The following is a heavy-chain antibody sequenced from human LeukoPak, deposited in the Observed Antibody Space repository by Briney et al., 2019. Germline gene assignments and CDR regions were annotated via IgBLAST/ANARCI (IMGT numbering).Heavy chain of an antibody. Sequence: GGSLRLSCAASGFTFSNYAMSWVRQAPGKGLEWVSAISGSGGSTYYADSVKGRFTISRDNSKNTLYLQMNSLGAEDTAVYYCTRVGQSYSTSGQALDHWGQGTLVTVSS. CDR2: ISGSGGST. CDR3: TRVGQSYSTSGQALDH. CDR1: GFTFSNYA. J-gene: IGHJ4*02. D-gene: IGHD2-8*01. V-gene: IGHV3-23*01.